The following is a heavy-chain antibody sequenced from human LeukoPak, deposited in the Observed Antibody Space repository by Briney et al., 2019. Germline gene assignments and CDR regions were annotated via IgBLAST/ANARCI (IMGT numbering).Heavy chain of an antibody. CDR1: GGSISSYY. V-gene: IGHV4-59*01. Sequence: SETLSLTCTVSGGSISSYYWSWIRQPPGKGLEWIGYIHYSGSTNYNPSLKSRVTISVDTSKNQFSLKLSSVTAADTAVYYCARADLTGDRWFDPWGQGTLVTVSS. J-gene: IGHJ5*02. CDR2: IHYSGST. CDR3: ARADLTGDRWFDP. D-gene: IGHD7-27*01.